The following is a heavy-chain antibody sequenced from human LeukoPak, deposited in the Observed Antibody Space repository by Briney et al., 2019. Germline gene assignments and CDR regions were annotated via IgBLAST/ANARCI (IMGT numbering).Heavy chain of an antibody. CDR3: ARRAPSHDFDD. V-gene: IGHV3-48*03. J-gene: IGHJ4*02. CDR2: ISSSGGTI. CDR1: GFTFSSYE. Sequence: PGGSLRLSCAASGFTFSSYEMNWVRQAPGKGLEWVSHISSSGGTIFYADSVRGRFTISRDNAKNSLYLQMNSLRVEDTALYYCARRAPSHDFDDWGQGTLVTVSS.